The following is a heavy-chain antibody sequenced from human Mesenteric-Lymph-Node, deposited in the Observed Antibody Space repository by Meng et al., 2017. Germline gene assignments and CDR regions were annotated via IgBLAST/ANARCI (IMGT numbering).Heavy chain of an antibody. J-gene: IGHJ4*02. D-gene: IGHD2-2*01. Sequence: ASVKVSCKASGYTFTGYYMHWVRQAPGQGLEWMGRINPNSGGTNYAQKFQGRVTMTRDTSISTAYMELSRLRSDDTAVYYCARVGGYCSSTSCYGDDYWGQGTLVTVSS. CDR3: ARVGGYCSSTSCYGDDY. CDR1: GYTFTGYY. V-gene: IGHV1-2*06. CDR2: INPNSGGT.